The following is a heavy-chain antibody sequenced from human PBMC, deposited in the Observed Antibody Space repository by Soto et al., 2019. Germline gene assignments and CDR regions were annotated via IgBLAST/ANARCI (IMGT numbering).Heavy chain of an antibody. CDR2: MNPNSGNT. J-gene: IGHJ3*02. D-gene: IGHD2-21*02. V-gene: IGHV1-8*01. CDR3: ARGHRHIVVVTAPRAAFDI. Sequence: GASVKVSCKASGYTFTRYDINGVGQASGRGREGMGWMNPNSGNTGYAQKFQGRVTMTRNTSISTAYMELSSLRSEDTAVDYCARGHRHIVVVTAPRAAFDILGQGTMFTVSS. CDR1: GYTFTRYD.